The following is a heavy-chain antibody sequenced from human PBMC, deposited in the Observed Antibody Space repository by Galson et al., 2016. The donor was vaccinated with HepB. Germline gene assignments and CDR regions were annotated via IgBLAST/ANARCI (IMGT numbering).Heavy chain of an antibody. V-gene: IGHV3-23*01. CDR3: AKESAKNAGGAFDI. CDR2: ISGSTGRT. Sequence: SLRLSCAASGFTFSNYAMRWVRQAPGKGLEWVSAISGSTGRTYYADSVKGHFTISRDNYKNTLYLQMNSLRAGDTALYYCAKESAKNAGGAFDIWGQGTMVTVSS. D-gene: IGHD1-1*01. J-gene: IGHJ3*02. CDR1: GFTFSNYA.